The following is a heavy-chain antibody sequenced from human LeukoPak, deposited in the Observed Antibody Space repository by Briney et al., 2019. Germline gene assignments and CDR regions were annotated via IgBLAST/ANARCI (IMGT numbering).Heavy chain of an antibody. CDR3: ARDLSYSRDDAFDL. CDR2: ITFRSDDTV. V-gene: IGHV3-48*01. CDR1: GFTFCSAS. J-gene: IGHJ3*01. D-gene: IGHD3-22*01. Sequence: PGGSLRLSCAASGFTFCSASMNWVRQAPGKGLEWLAYITFRSDDTVYYADSVKGRFTISRDDDKSSLFLQMNSLRAEDTAVYYCARDLSYSRDDAFDLWGQGTMVTVSS.